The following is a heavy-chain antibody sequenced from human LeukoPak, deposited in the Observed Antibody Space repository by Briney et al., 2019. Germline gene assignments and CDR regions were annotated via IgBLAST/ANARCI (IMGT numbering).Heavy chain of an antibody. Sequence: ASVKVSCKASGYTFTGYYMHWVRQAPGQGLEWMGWINPNSGGTNYAQKFQGRITMTRDTSISTAYMELSRLRSDDTAVYYRATGGYSSGWPRNNWFDPWGQGTLVTVSS. CDR1: GYTFTGYY. CDR3: ATGGYSSGWPRNNWFDP. J-gene: IGHJ5*02. D-gene: IGHD6-19*01. V-gene: IGHV1-2*02. CDR2: INPNSGGT.